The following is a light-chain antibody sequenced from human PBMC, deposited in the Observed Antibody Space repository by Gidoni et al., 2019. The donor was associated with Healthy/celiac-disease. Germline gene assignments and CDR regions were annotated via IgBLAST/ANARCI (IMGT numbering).Light chain of an antibody. CDR3: QQYNNWPPLT. Sequence: EIVMTQSPATLSVSPGDRATLSCRASQSVRSNLAWYQQKPGKAPRLLIYGASTRATGIPARFSGSVSGTEFTLTISSLQSEDFAVYYCQQYNNWPPLTFGGGTKVEIK. J-gene: IGKJ4*01. CDR2: GAS. CDR1: QSVRSN. V-gene: IGKV3-15*01.